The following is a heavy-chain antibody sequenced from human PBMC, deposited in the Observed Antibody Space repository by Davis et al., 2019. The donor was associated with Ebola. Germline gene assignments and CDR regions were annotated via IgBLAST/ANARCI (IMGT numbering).Heavy chain of an antibody. Sequence: GESLKISCAASGFTFDDYAMHWVRQAPGKGLEWVSTISGSGGSTYYADSVKGRFTISRDNSKNTLYLQMNSLRAEDTAVYYCAIPQVGVGATAFDYWGQGTLVTVSS. V-gene: IGHV3-23*01. CDR1: GFTFDDYA. J-gene: IGHJ4*02. CDR2: ISGSGGST. CDR3: AIPQVGVGATAFDY. D-gene: IGHD1-26*01.